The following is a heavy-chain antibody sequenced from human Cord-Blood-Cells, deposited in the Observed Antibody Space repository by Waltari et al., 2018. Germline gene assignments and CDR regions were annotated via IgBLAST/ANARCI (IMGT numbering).Heavy chain of an antibody. Sequence: QVQLVQSGAEVKKPGASVKVSCKASGYTFTGYYMPWVRQDPGQGLEWMGWINPNGGGTNYARGVQGRVTMSRDTSSSTVYRELSRLRSDDTAVYYWAGGGSSGYYWDAFDMWGQGTMVTVS. CDR1: GYTFTGYY. CDR2: INPNGGGT. V-gene: IGHV1-2*02. J-gene: IGHJ3*02. CDR3: AGGGSSGYYWDAFDM. D-gene: IGHD3-22*01.